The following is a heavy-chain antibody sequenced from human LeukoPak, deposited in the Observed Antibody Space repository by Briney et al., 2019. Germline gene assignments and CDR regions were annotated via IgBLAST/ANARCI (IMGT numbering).Heavy chain of an antibody. V-gene: IGHV3-30-3*01. CDR1: GFTFSSYA. CDR3: ARGQSGSYAYFDY. Sequence: GSLRLSCAASGFTFSSYAMHWVRQAPGKGLEWVAVISYDGSNKYYADSVKGRFTISRDNSKNTLYLQMNSLRAEDTAVYYCARGQSGSYAYFDYWGQGTLVTVSS. J-gene: IGHJ4*02. D-gene: IGHD1-26*01. CDR2: ISYDGSNK.